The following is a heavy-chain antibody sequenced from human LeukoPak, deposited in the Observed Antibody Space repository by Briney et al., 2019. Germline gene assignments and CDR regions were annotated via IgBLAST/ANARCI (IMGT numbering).Heavy chain of an antibody. CDR3: ARGIAERYYYYGMDV. CDR1: GGSISVCY. J-gene: IGHJ6*02. CDR2: IYYSGST. D-gene: IGHD6-13*01. V-gene: IGHV4-59*01. Sequence: PSETLSLTCTVSGGSISVCYWSWIRQPPGKGLEWIGYIYYSGSTNYNPSLKSRVTISVDTSKNQFSLKLSSVTAADTAVYYCARGIAERYYYYGMDVWGQGTTVTVSS.